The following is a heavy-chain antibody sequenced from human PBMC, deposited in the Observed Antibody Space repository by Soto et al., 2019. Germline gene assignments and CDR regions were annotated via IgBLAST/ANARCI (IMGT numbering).Heavy chain of an antibody. D-gene: IGHD3-3*01. CDR3: AHRVLRTVFGLVTTPALYFDC. J-gene: IGHJ4*02. V-gene: IGHV2-5*02. Sequence: QITLKESGPTVVKPTETLTLTCTFSGFSLTTSGVGVCWVPQSPGKAPEWLALLYWDDDKRYSTSLKSRLTITKDTSKNQVVLTMANVDPADTATYYCAHRVLRTVFGLVTTPALYFDCWGQGTPVVVSS. CDR1: GFSLTTSGVG. CDR2: LYWDDDK.